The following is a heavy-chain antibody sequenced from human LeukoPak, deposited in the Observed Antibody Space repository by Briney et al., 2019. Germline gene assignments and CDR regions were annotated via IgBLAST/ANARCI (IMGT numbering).Heavy chain of an antibody. Sequence: GGSLRLSCVGAGFPFSDFHMSWIRQAPGKGLEWVSYISSGGGFKYYADSVKGRFSISRDDSKNSVFLQMNSLRVEDTAVYYCARVRPGSSGSYYRTSWGQGTLVTVSS. D-gene: IGHD3-22*01. CDR1: GFPFSDFH. J-gene: IGHJ4*02. V-gene: IGHV3-11*04. CDR2: ISSGGGFK. CDR3: ARVRPGSSGSYYRTS.